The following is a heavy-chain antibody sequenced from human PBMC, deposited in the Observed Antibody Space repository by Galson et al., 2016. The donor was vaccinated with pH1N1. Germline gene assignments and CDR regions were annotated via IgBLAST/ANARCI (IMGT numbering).Heavy chain of an antibody. V-gene: IGHV1-69*10. Sequence: SVKVSCKASGGTFNNYAISWVRQAPGLGLEWMGGIIPILGTGNYAQKFQGRVTITADKSTSTAYMELNSLRSEDTALYYCARAATVTPDYYYGMDVWGQGTTVTVSS. CDR3: ARAATVTPDYYYGMDV. J-gene: IGHJ6*02. CDR2: IIPILGTG. CDR1: GGTFNNYA. D-gene: IGHD4-17*01.